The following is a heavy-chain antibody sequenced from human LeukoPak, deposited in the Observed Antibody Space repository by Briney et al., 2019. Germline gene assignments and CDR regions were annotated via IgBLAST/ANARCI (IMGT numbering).Heavy chain of an antibody. Sequence: GTSLRLSCVASGFPFSTYGMHWVRQAPGKGLEWVALISYDGSNQYYRDSVKGRFTISRNNGENSVYLQMHSLRTEDTAVYYCANAHYWGHGTLVIASS. CDR1: GFPFSTYG. V-gene: IGHV3-30*18. CDR2: ISYDGSNQ. J-gene: IGHJ4*01. CDR3: ANAHY.